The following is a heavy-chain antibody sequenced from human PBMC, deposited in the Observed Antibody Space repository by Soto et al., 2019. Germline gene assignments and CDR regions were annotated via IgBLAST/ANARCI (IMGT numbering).Heavy chain of an antibody. CDR1: GFPFSDYY. CDR3: AREGGDYYDSSGADY. V-gene: IGHV3-11*06. J-gene: IGHJ4*02. Sequence: PGGSLRLSCAASGFPFSDYYMSWIRQAPGQGLEWVSYISSSSSYTNYADSVKGRFTISRDNAKNSLYLQMNSLRAEDTAVYYCAREGGDYYDSSGADYWGQGTLVTVSS. D-gene: IGHD3-22*01. CDR2: ISSSSSYT.